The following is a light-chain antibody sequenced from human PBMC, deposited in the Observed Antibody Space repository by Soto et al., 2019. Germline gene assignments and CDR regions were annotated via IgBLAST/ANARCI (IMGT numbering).Light chain of an antibody. Sequence: QSGLTRPASVSGSPGRSVTISCTGTSNDVGDFNYVSWYQHLPGRAPKLIIYDVTNRPSGISYRFSASKSGRTASLTISGLQAEDEADYYCSSYSRSTTHVVFGGGTKLTVL. CDR3: SSYSRSTTHVV. CDR1: SNDVGDFNY. CDR2: DVT. V-gene: IGLV2-14*03. J-gene: IGLJ2*01.